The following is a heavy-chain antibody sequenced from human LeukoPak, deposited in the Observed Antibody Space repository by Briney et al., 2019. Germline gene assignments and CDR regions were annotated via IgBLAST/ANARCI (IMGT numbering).Heavy chain of an antibody. V-gene: IGHV3-21*01. J-gene: IGHJ3*02. CDR1: GFTFSSYG. CDR3: ARDASGWYPSDAFDI. CDR2: ISSSSYI. Sequence: PGGSLRLSCAASGFTFSSYGMNWVRQAPGKGLEWVSSISSSSYIYYADSVKGRFTISRDNAKNSLYLQMNSLRAEDTAVYYCARDASGWYPSDAFDIWGQGTMVTVSS. D-gene: IGHD6-19*01.